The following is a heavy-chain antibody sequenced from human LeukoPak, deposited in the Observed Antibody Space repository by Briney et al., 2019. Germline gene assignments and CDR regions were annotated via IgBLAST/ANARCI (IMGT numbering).Heavy chain of an antibody. V-gene: IGHV4-34*09. CDR3: ARVRAGEYFDL. CDR1: GGSFNGYY. Sequence: PSETLSLTCAVYGGSFNGYYWTWIRQPPGKGLEWIGEINHSGSTYYNPSLKSRVTISVDTSKNQFSLKLSSVTAADTAVYYCARVRAGEYFDLWGRGTLVTVSS. D-gene: IGHD7-27*01. CDR2: INHSGST. J-gene: IGHJ2*01.